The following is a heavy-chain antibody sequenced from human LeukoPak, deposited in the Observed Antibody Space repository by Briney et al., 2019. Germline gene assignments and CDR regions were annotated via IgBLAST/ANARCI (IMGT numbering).Heavy chain of an antibody. D-gene: IGHD1-26*01. CDR1: GFTFSSYE. CDR3: ARRGGSGRAFDY. Sequence: GSLRLSCAASGFTFSSYEMNWVRQAPGKGLEWIGSIYYTGSTYDNPSLKSRVTISVDTSKNQFSLKLSSVTAADTAVYYCARRGGSGRAFDYWGQGTLVTVSS. CDR2: IYYTGST. J-gene: IGHJ4*02. V-gene: IGHV4-39*01.